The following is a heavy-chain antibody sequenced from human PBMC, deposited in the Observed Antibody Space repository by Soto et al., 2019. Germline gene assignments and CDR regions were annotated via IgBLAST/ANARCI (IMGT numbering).Heavy chain of an antibody. J-gene: IGHJ4*02. CDR1: GYSFTSYW. CDR2: IYPGDSDT. V-gene: IGHV5-51*01. D-gene: IGHD2-21*01. CDR3: ARRTGLLYSD. Sequence: GESLKISCKGSGYSFTSYWIGWVRQMPEKGLEWMGIIYPGDSDTRYSPSLQGQVTISADKSISTAYLQWSSLKASDSGIYYCARRTGLLYSDWGQGTLVTVSS.